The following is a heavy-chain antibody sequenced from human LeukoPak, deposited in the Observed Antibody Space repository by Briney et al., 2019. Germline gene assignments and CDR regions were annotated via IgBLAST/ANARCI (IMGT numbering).Heavy chain of an antibody. J-gene: IGHJ4*02. D-gene: IGHD2-2*01. CDR2: IIPILGIA. V-gene: IGHV1-69*02. Sequence: SVKVSCKASGGTFSSYTISWVRQAPGQGLEWMGRIIPILGIANYAQKFQGRVTITADKSTSTAYMELSSLRSGDTAVYYCASSSDCSSTSCRDYWGQGTLVTVSS. CDR3: ASSSDCSSTSCRDY. CDR1: GGTFSSYT.